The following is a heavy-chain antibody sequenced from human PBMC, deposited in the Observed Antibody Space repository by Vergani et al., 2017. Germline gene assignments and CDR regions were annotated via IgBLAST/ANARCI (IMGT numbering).Heavy chain of an antibody. V-gene: IGHV3-13*01. CDR2: IGTAGDT. D-gene: IGHD3-9*01. Sequence: EVQLVESGGGLVQPGGSLRLSCAASGFTFSSYDMHWVRQATGKGLEWVSAIGTAGDTYYPGSVKGRFTISRENAKNSLYLQMNSLRAGDTAVYYCTRGDKESLRYVWYYYYGMDVWGQGTTVTVSS. J-gene: IGHJ6*02. CDR3: TRGDKESLRYVWYYYYGMDV. CDR1: GFTFSSYD.